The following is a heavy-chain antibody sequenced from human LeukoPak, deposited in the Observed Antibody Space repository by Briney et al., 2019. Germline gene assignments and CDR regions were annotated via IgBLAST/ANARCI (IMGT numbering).Heavy chain of an antibody. CDR2: IYSGGRT. CDR1: GFIVSSDY. D-gene: IGHD1-26*01. Sequence: GGSLRLSCVASGFIVSSDYMSWVRQAPGKGLEWVSVIYSGGRTYYADSVKGRFTISRDNSKNMLYLQMNSLRAEDTAVYYCARGNSGSSYVEYYYGMDVWGQGTTVTVSS. CDR3: ARGNSGSSYVEYYYGMDV. J-gene: IGHJ6*02. V-gene: IGHV3-53*01.